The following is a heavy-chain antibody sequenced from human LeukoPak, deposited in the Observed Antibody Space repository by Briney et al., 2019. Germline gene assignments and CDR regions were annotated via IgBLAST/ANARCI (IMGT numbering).Heavy chain of an antibody. Sequence: ASVKVSCKASGYSFTGYYIHWVRQAPGQGLDWMGWINPNNGATKYAQKFQGRVTMTRDTSISRAYMELTRLRSDDTAVYYCARGSETYYDFWSGSSFVYWGQGTLVTVSS. CDR1: GYSFTGYY. J-gene: IGHJ4*02. V-gene: IGHV1-2*02. D-gene: IGHD3-3*01. CDR2: INPNNGAT. CDR3: ARGSETYYDFWSGSSFVY.